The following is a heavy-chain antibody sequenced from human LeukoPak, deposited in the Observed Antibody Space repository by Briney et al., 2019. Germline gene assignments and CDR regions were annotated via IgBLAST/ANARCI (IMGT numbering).Heavy chain of an antibody. V-gene: IGHV1-2*02. CDR3: ARTWNYVFWFDP. D-gene: IGHD1-7*01. CDR2: INPNSGGT. CDR1: GYTFTSNY. Sequence: WASVKVSCKAFGYTFTSNYMHWVRQAPGQGLEWMGWINPNSGGTNYAQKFQGRVTMTRDTSISTAYMELSRLRSDDTAVYYCARTWNYVFWFDPWGQGTLVTVSS. J-gene: IGHJ5*02.